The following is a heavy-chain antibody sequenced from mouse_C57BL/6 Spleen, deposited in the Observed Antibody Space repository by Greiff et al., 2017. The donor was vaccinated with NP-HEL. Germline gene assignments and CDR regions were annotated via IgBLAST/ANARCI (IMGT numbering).Heavy chain of an antibody. CDR2: INPSSGYT. CDR3: ARSDTTVVEGDYVDY. Sequence: VKLMESGAELAKPGASVKLSCKASGYTFTSYWMHWVKQRPGQGLEWIGYINPSSGYTKYNQKFKDKATLTADKSSSTAYMQLSRLTSEDSAVYYGARSDTTVVEGDYVDYWGQGTTLTVSS. D-gene: IGHD1-1*01. V-gene: IGHV1-7*01. J-gene: IGHJ2*01. CDR1: GYTFTSYW.